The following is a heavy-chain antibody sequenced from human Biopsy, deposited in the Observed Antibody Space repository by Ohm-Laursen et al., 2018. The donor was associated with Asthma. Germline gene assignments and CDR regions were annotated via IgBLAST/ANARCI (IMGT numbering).Heavy chain of an antibody. J-gene: IGHJ2*01. CDR2: ISYDGKFK. V-gene: IGHV3-30*04. CDR1: GFNLNTYT. D-gene: IGHD1-14*01. CDR3: ARDAGMNLAPGHWSFDL. Sequence: SSLRLSCAASGFNLNTYTLSWVRQAPGQGLAWLSTISYDGKFKYFADSVKGRFTISRDYSKNTLYLQMNSLRLEDTGVYFCARDAGMNLAPGHWSFDLWGRGALLTVSS.